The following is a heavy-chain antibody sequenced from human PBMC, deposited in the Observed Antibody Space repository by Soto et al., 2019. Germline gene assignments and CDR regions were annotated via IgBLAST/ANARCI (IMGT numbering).Heavy chain of an antibody. Sequence: QVQLVESGGGVVQPGRSLRLSCVASGFTFNRFGMHYVRQAPGKGLEWVAVTYYDGSDKYYADSVRGRFTMSRDNSKNTLFLQMNSLRGDDTAVYYCAKDRSSSLDALDVWGQGTMVTVSA. D-gene: IGHD2-2*01. CDR2: TYYDGSDK. CDR1: GFTFNRFG. V-gene: IGHV3-33*06. J-gene: IGHJ3*01. CDR3: AKDRSSSLDALDV.